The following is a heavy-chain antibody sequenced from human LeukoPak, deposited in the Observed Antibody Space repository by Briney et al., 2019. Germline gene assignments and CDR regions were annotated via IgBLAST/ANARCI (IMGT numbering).Heavy chain of an antibody. D-gene: IGHD3-3*01. J-gene: IGHJ6*02. CDR3: ARRNSITIFGVVPKGYGMDV. V-gene: IGHV4-39*01. CDR1: GGSISSSSYY. Sequence: SETLSLTCTVSGGSISSSSYYWGWIRQPPGTGLEWIGSIYYSGSTYYNPSLKSRVTISVDTSKNQFSLKLSSVTAADTAVYYCARRNSITIFGVVPKGYGMDVWGQGTTVTVSS. CDR2: IYYSGST.